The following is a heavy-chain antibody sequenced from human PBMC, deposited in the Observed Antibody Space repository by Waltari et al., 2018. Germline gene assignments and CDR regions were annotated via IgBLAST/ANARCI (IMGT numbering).Heavy chain of an antibody. J-gene: IGHJ4*02. Sequence: QVQLQESGPGLVKPSETLSLTCAVSGYSLSTDYYWVWIRQPPGKGLVWIGNIHHSGSTYYNPSLKSRVSISLDTSKNQFSLELSSLTADDTAVYYCARGQGYWGQGTLVTVSS. V-gene: IGHV4-38-2*01. CDR1: GYSLSTDYY. CDR3: ARGQGY. CDR2: IHHSGST.